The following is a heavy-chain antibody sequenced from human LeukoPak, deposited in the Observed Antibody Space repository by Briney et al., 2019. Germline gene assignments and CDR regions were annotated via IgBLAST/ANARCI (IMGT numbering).Heavy chain of an antibody. J-gene: IGHJ3*02. Sequence: GASVTVSCTASGYTFTGYYMHWVRQAPGQGLEWMGWINPNSGGTNYAQKFQGRVTMTRDTSISTAYMDLSRLRSDDTAVYYCARDAGTGTFDIWGQGTMVTVSS. CDR3: ARDAGTGTFDI. V-gene: IGHV1-2*02. CDR2: INPNSGGT. CDR1: GYTFTGYY. D-gene: IGHD3-10*01.